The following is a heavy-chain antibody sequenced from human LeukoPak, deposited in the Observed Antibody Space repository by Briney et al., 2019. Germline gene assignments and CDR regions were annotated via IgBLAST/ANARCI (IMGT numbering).Heavy chain of an antibody. V-gene: IGHV3-48*01. CDR3: ARDSRITMIMGYEDY. CDR1: GFIFSSYG. CDR2: ISSSTSII. J-gene: IGHJ4*02. Sequence: PGGSLRLSCAASGFIFSSYGMNWVRQAPGKGLEWLSYISSSTSIIYYADSVKGRFTISRDNAKNSLYLQMNSLRAEDTAVYYCARDSRITMIMGYEDYWGQGTLVTVSS. D-gene: IGHD3-22*01.